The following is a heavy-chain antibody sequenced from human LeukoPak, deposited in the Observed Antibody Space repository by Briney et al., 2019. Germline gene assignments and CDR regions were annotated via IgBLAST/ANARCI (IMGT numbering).Heavy chain of an antibody. J-gene: IGHJ3*02. V-gene: IGHV3-23*01. CDR2: IGGSGGNT. CDR3: AKVRSASLFGVRDAAFDI. D-gene: IGHD1-26*01. CDR1: GFTFSSYA. Sequence: GGSLRLSWAASGFTFSSYAMSWVRQAPGKGLEWVSSIGGSGGNTYYADSVKGRFTNSRDNSKNTLHLQMNSLRAEDTAVYYCAKVRSASLFGVRDAAFDIWGQGTMVTVPS.